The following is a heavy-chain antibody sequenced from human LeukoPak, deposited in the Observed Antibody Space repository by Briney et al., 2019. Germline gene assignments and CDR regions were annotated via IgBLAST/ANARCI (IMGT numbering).Heavy chain of an antibody. CDR2: IYSGGST. V-gene: IGHV3-53*01. CDR1: GFTVSSNY. Sequence: GGSLRLSCAASGFTVSSNYMSWVRQAPGKGLEWVSVIYSGGSTYYADSVKGRFTISRDNSKNTLYLQMNSLRAEDTAVYYCANHVGVTTHYYYYMDVWGKGTTVTVSS. CDR3: ANHVGVTTHYYYYMDV. J-gene: IGHJ6*03. D-gene: IGHD1-26*01.